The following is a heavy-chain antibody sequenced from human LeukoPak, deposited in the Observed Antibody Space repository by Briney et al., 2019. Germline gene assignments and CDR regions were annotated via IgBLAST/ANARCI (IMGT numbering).Heavy chain of an antibody. V-gene: IGHV4-59*11. D-gene: IGHD6-6*01. Sequence: SETLSLTCTVSGGSISSHYWSWIRQPPGKGLEWIGYIYYSGSTNYNPSLKSRVTISVDTSKNQISLKLSSVTAADTAVYYCARASVAALFDYWGQGTLVTVSS. CDR3: ARASVAALFDY. CDR1: GGSISSHY. J-gene: IGHJ4*02. CDR2: IYYSGST.